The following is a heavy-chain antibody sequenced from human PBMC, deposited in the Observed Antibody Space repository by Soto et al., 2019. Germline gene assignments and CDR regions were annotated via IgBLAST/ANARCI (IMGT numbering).Heavy chain of an antibody. CDR1: GYSITSGYY. V-gene: IGHV4-38-2*02. CDR2: FYHSGST. J-gene: IGHJ5*02. Sequence: SETLSLTCSVYGYSITSGYYWGWIRQPPGKGLEWIGSFYHSGSTYYNPSLKSRVTISVDTSKNQFSLKLSSVTAADTAVYYCARGVPFLYDFWSGYNNWFDPWGQGTLVTVSS. CDR3: ARGVPFLYDFWSGYNNWFDP. D-gene: IGHD3-3*01.